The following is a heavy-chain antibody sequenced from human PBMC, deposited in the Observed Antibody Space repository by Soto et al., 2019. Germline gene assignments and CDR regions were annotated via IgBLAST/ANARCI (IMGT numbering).Heavy chain of an antibody. Sequence: TLSLTCTVSGDSINSDYYYWSWIRQPPGKALEWLALIYWDDDKRYSPSLKSRLTITKDTSKNQVVLTMTNMDPVDTATYYCAHRGYCSGGSCFGTTNWFDPWGQGTLVTVSS. CDR1: GDSINSDYY. CDR3: AHRGYCSGGSCFGTTNWFDP. J-gene: IGHJ5*02. CDR2: IYWDDDK. V-gene: IGHV2-5*08. D-gene: IGHD2-15*01.